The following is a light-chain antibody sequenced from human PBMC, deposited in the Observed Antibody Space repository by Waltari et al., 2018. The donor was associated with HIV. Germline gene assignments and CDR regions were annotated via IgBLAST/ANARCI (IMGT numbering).Light chain of an antibody. CDR3: AAWDDSLNGLWV. CDR1: SSNIGSNT. CDR2: SNN. Sequence: QSVLTQPPSASGTPGQRVTISCSGSSSNIGSNTVNWYQQLPGTAPKPLIYSNNQRPSGVPDRVSGSKSGTTASLAISRLQAEDEADYYCAAWDDSLNGLWVFGGGTKLTVL. J-gene: IGLJ3*02. V-gene: IGLV1-44*01.